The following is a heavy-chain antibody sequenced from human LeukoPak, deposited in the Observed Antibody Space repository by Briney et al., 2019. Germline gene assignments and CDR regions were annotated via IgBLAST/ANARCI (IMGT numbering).Heavy chain of an antibody. Sequence: GASVKVSCKTSGYTFTGYYMHWVRQAPGQGLEWMGWINPNSGGTNYAQKFQGRVTMTRDTSISTAYMELSRLRSDDTAVYYCARQTHYYDSSGYYYEFNNGLDYRGQGTLVAVSS. CDR1: GYTFTGYY. D-gene: IGHD3-22*01. CDR2: INPNSGGT. J-gene: IGHJ4*02. V-gene: IGHV1-2*02. CDR3: ARQTHYYDSSGYYYEFNNGLDY.